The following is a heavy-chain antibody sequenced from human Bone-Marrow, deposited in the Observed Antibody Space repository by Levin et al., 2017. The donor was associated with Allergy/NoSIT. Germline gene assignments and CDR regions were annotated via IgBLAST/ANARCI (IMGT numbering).Heavy chain of an antibody. Sequence: SETLSLTCSVSGGSISNSYWSWIRQAPGKGLEWIGYIKNSGTTKYNPSLNSRVTISADTSKNQVSLRLTSVTAADTAVYYCASLGYTISYYDYAVDVWGQGTTVTVSS. V-gene: IGHV4-59*01. CDR2: IKNSGTT. J-gene: IGHJ6*02. CDR3: ASLGYTISYYDYAVDV. D-gene: IGHD5-12*01. CDR1: GGSISNSY.